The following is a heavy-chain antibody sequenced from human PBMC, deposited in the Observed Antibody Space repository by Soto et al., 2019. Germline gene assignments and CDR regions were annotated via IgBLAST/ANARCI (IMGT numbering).Heavy chain of an antibody. CDR1: GFTFSRCS. Sequence: EVQLVESGGGLVQPGGSLRLSCAASGFTFSRCSMNWVRQAPGKGLEWFSHISGSSSTIYYADSVKGRFTISRGNAKNSLYLQMNSLRAEDTGVYYCARDPYNCDTSGSSGDYSDDSWGQGTLVTVSS. J-gene: IGHJ4*02. D-gene: IGHD3-22*01. V-gene: IGHV3-48*01. CDR3: ARDPYNCDTSGSSGDYSDDS. CDR2: ISGSSSTI.